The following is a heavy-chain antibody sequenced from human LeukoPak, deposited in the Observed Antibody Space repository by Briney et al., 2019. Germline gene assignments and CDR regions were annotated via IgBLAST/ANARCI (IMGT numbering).Heavy chain of an antibody. J-gene: IGHJ6*03. CDR1: GYTFTSYD. Sequence: GASVKVSCKASGYTFTSYDINWVRQATGQGLEWMGWMNPNSGNTGYAQKFQGRVTITRNTSISTAYMELSSLRSEDTAVYYCARSVAGKYYYYYYMDVWGKGTTVTVSS. V-gene: IGHV1-8*03. D-gene: IGHD6-19*01. CDR3: ARSVAGKYYYYYYMDV. CDR2: MNPNSGNT.